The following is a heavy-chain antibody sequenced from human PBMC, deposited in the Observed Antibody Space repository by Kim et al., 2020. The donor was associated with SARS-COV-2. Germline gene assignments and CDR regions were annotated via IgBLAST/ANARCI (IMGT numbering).Heavy chain of an antibody. J-gene: IGHJ6*03. CDR2: IGTAGDT. D-gene: IGHD6-13*01. CDR1: GFTFSSYD. V-gene: IGHV3-13*01. CDR3: ARGQQQLVRRNYYYYMDV. Sequence: GGSLRLSCAASGFTFSSYDMHWVRQATGKGLEWVSAIGTAGDTYYPGSVKGRFTISRENAKNSLYLQMNSLRAGDTAVYYCARGQQQLVRRNYYYYMDVWGKGPTVTVS.